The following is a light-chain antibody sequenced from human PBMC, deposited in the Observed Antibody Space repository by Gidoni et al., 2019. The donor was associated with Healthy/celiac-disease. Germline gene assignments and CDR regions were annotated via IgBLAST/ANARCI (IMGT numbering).Light chain of an antibody. J-gene: IGLJ1*01. CDR3: CSYAGSSTFYV. CDR2: EGR. Sequence: QSDLTQPASVSGSPGPSITISCTGTSSDVGSYKLVSWYQQHPGKAPKLMIYEGRKRPSGVFNRFLGSKSGNTAFLTILWLQAEEDADYYCCSYAGSSTFYVFGTGTKVTVL. CDR1: SSDVGSYKL. V-gene: IGLV2-23*01.